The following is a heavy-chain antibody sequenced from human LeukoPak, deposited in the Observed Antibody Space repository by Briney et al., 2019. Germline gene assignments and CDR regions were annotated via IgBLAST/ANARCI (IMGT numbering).Heavy chain of an antibody. Sequence: GESLKISCKGSGYSFTSYWIGWVRQMPGKGMEWMGIIYPGDSDTRYSPSFQGQVTISADKSISTAYLQWSSLKASDTAMCYCARQSPVTAATNWFDPWGQGTLVTVSS. D-gene: IGHD2-2*01. CDR1: GYSFTSYW. J-gene: IGHJ5*02. V-gene: IGHV5-51*01. CDR3: ARQSPVTAATNWFDP. CDR2: IYPGDSDT.